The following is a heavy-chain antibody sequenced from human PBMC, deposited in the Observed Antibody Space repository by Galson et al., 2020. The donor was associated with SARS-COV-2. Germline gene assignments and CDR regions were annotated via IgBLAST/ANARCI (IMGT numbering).Heavy chain of an antibody. V-gene: IGHV1-2*02. CDR2: INPNSGGT. D-gene: IGHD3-3*01. Sequence: ASVKVSCKASGYTFTGYYMHWVRQAPGQGLEWMGWINPNSGGTNYAQKFQGRVTMTRDTSISTAYMELSRLRSDDTAVYYCARGLTIFGVVLVNWFDPWGQGTLVTVSS. J-gene: IGHJ5*02. CDR1: GYTFTGYY. CDR3: ARGLTIFGVVLVNWFDP.